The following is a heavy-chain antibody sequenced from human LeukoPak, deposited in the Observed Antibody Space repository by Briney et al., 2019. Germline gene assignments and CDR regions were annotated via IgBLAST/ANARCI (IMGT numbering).Heavy chain of an antibody. CDR3: ASGADSSSWP. J-gene: IGHJ4*02. V-gene: IGHV1-69*04. CDR2: IIPILGIA. D-gene: IGHD6-13*01. Sequence: SVKVSCKASGGTFSSYAISWVRQAPGQGLEWMGRIIPILGIANYAQKFQGRVTTTADKSTSTAYMELSSLRSEDTAVYYCASGADSSSWPWGQGTLVTVSS. CDR1: GGTFSSYA.